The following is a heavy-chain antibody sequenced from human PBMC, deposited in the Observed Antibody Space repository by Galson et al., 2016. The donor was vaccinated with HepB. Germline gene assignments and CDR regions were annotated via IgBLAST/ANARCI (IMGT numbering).Heavy chain of an antibody. V-gene: IGHV3-9*01. Sequence: SLRLSCAASGFIFDDYAMHWVRRAPGKGLEWVSGISWNGGYLHYADSVQGRFTISRDNAKNSLFLQMGSLKSEDTALYYCVKDVRFSRGARYDLLSDYWGALDSWGQGMLVTVSS. CDR3: VKDVRFSRGARYDLLSDYWGALDS. CDR2: ISWNGGYL. CDR1: GFIFDDYA. D-gene: IGHD3-3*01. J-gene: IGHJ4*02.